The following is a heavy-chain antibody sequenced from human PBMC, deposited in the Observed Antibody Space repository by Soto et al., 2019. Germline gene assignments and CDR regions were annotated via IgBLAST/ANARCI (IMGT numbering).Heavy chain of an antibody. CDR3: AASDSSSWQHDY. D-gene: IGHD6-13*01. V-gene: IGHV1-69*01. CDR1: GDSFSSYA. J-gene: IGHJ4*02. CDR2: IIPIFETA. Sequence: QVQLVQSGAELKKPGSSVRVSCKISGDSFSSYAISWVRQAPGEGLEWVGGIIPIFETANYAQKFQGRVTITAVESTTTAYMEVTRLRPEDTAIFYCAASDSSSWQHDYWGQGTQITVSS.